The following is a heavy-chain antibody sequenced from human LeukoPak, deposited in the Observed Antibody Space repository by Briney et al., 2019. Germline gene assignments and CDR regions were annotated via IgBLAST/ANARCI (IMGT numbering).Heavy chain of an antibody. CDR1: GFTFSDYY. J-gene: IGHJ5*02. CDR3: ARTGTFSGTYKYFDP. CDR2: ISSSGRAI. D-gene: IGHD1-26*01. Sequence: GGSLRLSCAASGFTFSDYYMSWIRQAPGKGLEWVSYISSSGRAIYYADSVKGRFTISRDNAKNSLYLQMNSLRAEDTAVYYYARTGTFSGTYKYFDPWGQGTLVTVSS. V-gene: IGHV3-11*01.